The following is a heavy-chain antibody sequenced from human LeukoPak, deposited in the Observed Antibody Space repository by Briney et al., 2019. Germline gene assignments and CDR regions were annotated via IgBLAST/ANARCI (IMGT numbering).Heavy chain of an antibody. J-gene: IGHJ5*02. Sequence: GACVTLLYPASGGIFSRYAIGGVRRPRRKGLEWMGRIIPILGIANYAQKFQGRVTMTEDTSTDTAYMELSSLRSEDTAVYYCATRGYCSSTSCYYRYNWFDPWGQGTLVTVSS. CDR2: IIPILGIA. V-gene: IGHV1-69*04. CDR1: GGIFSRYA. D-gene: IGHD2-2*01. CDR3: ATRGYCSSTSCYYRYNWFDP.